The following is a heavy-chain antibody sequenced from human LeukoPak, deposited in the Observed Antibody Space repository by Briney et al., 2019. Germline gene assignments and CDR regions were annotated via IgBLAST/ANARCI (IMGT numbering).Heavy chain of an antibody. CDR1: GGSISSYY. CDR3: ARDSPPSSSGWYPLDY. D-gene: IGHD6-19*01. J-gene: IGHJ4*02. Sequence: SETLSLTCTVSGGSISSYYWSWIRQPPGKGLEWIGYIYYSGSTNYNPSLESRVTISVDTSKNQFSLKLSSVTAADTAVYYCARDSPPSSSGWYPLDYWGQGTLVTVSS. CDR2: IYYSGST. V-gene: IGHV4-59*01.